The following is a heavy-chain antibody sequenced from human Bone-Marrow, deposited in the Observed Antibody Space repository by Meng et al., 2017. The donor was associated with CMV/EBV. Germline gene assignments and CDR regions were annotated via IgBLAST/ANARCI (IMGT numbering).Heavy chain of an antibody. CDR1: GFTFSSYA. D-gene: IGHD1-26*01. Sequence: GESLKISCAASGFTFSSYAMSWVRQAPGKGLEWVSAISGSGGSTYYADSVKGRFTISRDNSKNSLYLQMNSLRAEDTAVYYCARDLPRIVGATAIDYWGQGTLVTVSS. V-gene: IGHV3-23*01. CDR2: ISGSGGST. J-gene: IGHJ4*02. CDR3: ARDLPRIVGATAIDY.